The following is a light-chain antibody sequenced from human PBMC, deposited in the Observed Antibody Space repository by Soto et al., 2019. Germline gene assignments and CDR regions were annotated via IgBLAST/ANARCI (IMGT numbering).Light chain of an antibody. J-gene: IGKJ5*01. CDR3: QQYDNLPIT. V-gene: IGKV1-33*01. CDR2: DAS. Sequence: DIQMTQSPSTLSGSVGDRVTITCRASQTISSWLAWYQQKPGKAPKLLIYDASNLETGVPSRFSGSGSGTDFTFTISSLQPEEMATYYCQQYDNLPITCGHGTRLEIK. CDR1: QTISSW.